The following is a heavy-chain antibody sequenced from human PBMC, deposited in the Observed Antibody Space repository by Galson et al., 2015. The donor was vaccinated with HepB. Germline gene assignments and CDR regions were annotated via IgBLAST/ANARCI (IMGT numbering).Heavy chain of an antibody. CDR1: GYTFTDYY. CDR3: ARDHDFIGY. Sequence: SVKVSCKASGYTFTDYYIHWVRQAPGQGLEWMGRIKPKSGGTHFAQRFRDRLTMTRDTSINTAYMELARLTSDDTAVYCCARDHDFIGYWGQGSLVTVSS. CDR2: IKPKSGGT. V-gene: IGHV1-2*06. D-gene: IGHD3-3*01. J-gene: IGHJ4*02.